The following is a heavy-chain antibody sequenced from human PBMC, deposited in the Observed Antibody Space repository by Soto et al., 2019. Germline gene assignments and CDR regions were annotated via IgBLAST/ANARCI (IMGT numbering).Heavy chain of an antibody. J-gene: IGHJ6*02. CDR3: ARAGYSGSYWYYYYGMDV. Sequence: ASVKVSCKASGYTFTIYAMHWVRQAPGQRLEWMGWINAGNGNTKYSQKFQGRVTITRDTSASTAYMELSSLRSEDTAVYYCARAGYSGSYWYYYYGMDVWGQGTTVTVSS. D-gene: IGHD1-26*01. V-gene: IGHV1-3*01. CDR2: INAGNGNT. CDR1: GYTFTIYA.